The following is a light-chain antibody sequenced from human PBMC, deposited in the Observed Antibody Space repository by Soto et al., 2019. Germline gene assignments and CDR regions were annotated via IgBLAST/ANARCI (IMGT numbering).Light chain of an antibody. V-gene: IGKV1-39*01. CDR3: QQSFSSLLT. J-gene: IGKJ4*01. Sequence: DIQMTQSPSSLSASLGDRVTITCRASQTISTYVTWYQQKPGKAPKALISDASTLQSGVTSRFSGSGSGTDFTLLISSLQPEDVETYSCQQSFSSLLTFGGGPQVEIK. CDR2: DAS. CDR1: QTISTY.